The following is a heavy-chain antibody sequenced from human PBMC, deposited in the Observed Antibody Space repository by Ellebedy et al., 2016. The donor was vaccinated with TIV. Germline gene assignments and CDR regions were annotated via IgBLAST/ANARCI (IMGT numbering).Heavy chain of an antibody. V-gene: IGHV3-30-3*01. CDR1: GFTFSSYA. D-gene: IGHD6-13*01. Sequence: GGSLRLSXAASGFTFSSYAMHWVRQAPGKGLEWVAVISYDGSNKYYADSVKGRFTISRDNSKNTLYLQMNSLRAEDTAVYYCARDLGIAASDYWGQGTLVTVSS. J-gene: IGHJ4*02. CDR2: ISYDGSNK. CDR3: ARDLGIAASDY.